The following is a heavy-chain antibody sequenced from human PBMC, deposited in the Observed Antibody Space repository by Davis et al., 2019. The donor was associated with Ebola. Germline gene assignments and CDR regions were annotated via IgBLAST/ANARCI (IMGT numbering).Heavy chain of an antibody. CDR2: IRSKANSYAT. Sequence: GGSLRLSCAASGFTFSGSAMHWVRQASGRGLEWVGRIRSKANSYATAYAASVKGRFTISRDDSKNTAYLQMNSLKTEDTAVYYCTFGLSVDYWGQGTLVTVSS. CDR3: TFGLSVDY. CDR1: GFTFSGSA. D-gene: IGHD3-10*01. J-gene: IGHJ4*02. V-gene: IGHV3-73*01.